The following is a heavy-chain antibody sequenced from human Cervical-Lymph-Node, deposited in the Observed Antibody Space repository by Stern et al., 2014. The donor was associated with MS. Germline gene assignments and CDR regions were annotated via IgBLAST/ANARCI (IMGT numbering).Heavy chain of an antibody. Sequence: QVQLVESGGGVVQPGRSLKLSCAASGFTFNYFGMHWVRQAPGKGLEWVAVISYDGSDKHYADSVKGRFTISRDNSKNTLYLQMNSLRAEDTAVYYCAKGRTVAGKGVGAFEIWGQGTMVTVSS. D-gene: IGHD6-19*01. CDR3: AKGRTVAGKGVGAFEI. CDR2: ISYDGSDK. V-gene: IGHV3-30*18. CDR1: GFTFNYFG. J-gene: IGHJ3*02.